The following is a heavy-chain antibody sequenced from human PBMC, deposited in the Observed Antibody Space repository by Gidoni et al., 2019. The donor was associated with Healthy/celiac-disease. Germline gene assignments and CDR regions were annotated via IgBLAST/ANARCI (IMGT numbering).Heavy chain of an antibody. CDR3: ARRVDFWSGYSPFYGMDV. V-gene: IGHV5-10-1*03. Sequence: EVQLVQSGAEVKKPGESLRISCKGSGYSFTSYWISWVRQMPGKGLEWMGRIDPSDSYTNYSPSFQGHVTISADKSISTAYLQWSSLKASDTAMYYCARRVDFWSGYSPFYGMDVWGQGTTVTVSS. J-gene: IGHJ6*02. CDR2: IDPSDSYT. CDR1: GYSFTSYW. D-gene: IGHD3-3*01.